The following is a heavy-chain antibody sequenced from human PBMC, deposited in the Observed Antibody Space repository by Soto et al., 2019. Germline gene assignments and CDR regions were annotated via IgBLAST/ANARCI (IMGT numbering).Heavy chain of an antibody. CDR3: ARDGIRYFDWLLYEDYYGMDV. D-gene: IGHD3-9*01. V-gene: IGHV4-31*03. J-gene: IGHJ6*02. CDR2: IYYSGST. Sequence: QVQLQESGPGLVKPSQTLSLTCTVSGGSISSGGYYWSWIRQHPGKGLEWIGYIYYSGSTYYNPSLKSRVTISVDTSKNQFSLKLSSVTAADTAVYYCARDGIRYFDWLLYEDYYGMDVWGQGTTVTVSS. CDR1: GGSISSGGYY.